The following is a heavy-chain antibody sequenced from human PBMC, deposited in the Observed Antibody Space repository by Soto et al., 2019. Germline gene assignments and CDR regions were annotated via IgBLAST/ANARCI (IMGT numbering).Heavy chain of an antibody. CDR2: IIPIFGTA. CDR1: GGTFSSYA. CDR3: ARESGAGPGSSPGDY. D-gene: IGHD2-15*01. V-gene: IGHV1-69*12. J-gene: IGHJ4*02. Sequence: QVQLVQSGAEVKKPGSSVKVSCKASGGTFSSYAISWVRQAPGQGLEWMGGIIPIFGTANYAQKFQGRVTITADESTSKAYIGLSSLRSEYTAVYYCARESGAGPGSSPGDYWGQGTLVTVSS.